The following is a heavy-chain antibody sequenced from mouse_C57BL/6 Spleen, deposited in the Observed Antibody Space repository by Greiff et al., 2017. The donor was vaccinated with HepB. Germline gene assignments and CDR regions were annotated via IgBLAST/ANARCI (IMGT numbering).Heavy chain of an antibody. D-gene: IGHD2-4*01. CDR1: GYTFTDYY. J-gene: IGHJ1*03. CDR3: ARSIYYDYEGYWYFDV. V-gene: IGHV1-26*01. CDR2: INPNNGGT. Sequence: EVQLQQSGPELVKPGASVKISCKASGYTFTDYYMNWVKQSHGKSLEWIGDINPNNGGTSYNQKFKGKATLTVDKSSSTAYMELRSLTSEDSAVYYCARSIYYDYEGYWYFDVWGTGTTVTVSS.